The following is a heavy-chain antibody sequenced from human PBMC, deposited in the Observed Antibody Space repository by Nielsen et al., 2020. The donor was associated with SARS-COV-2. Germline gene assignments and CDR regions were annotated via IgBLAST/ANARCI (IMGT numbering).Heavy chain of an antibody. CDR2: ISISSTYF. D-gene: IGHD1-14*01. CDR3: ARAYHNYYYAMDV. Sequence: GESLKISCAASGFTFRSYWMTWVRQAPGKGLEWVSSISISSTYFYYTDSVRGRFTISRDNAKSSLYLQMNSLRAEDTAVYYCARAYHNYYYAMDVWGQGTTVTVSS. V-gene: IGHV3-21*01. CDR1: GFTFRSYW. J-gene: IGHJ6*02.